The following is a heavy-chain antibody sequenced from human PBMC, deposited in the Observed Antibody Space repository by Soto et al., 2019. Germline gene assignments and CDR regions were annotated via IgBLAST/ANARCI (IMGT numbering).Heavy chain of an antibody. CDR3: ARDGRRIGSYSSSDY. V-gene: IGHV3-7*05. Sequence: GGPLRLSCAASGFTFSSYWMSWVRQAPGKGLEWVANIKQDGSEKYYVDSVKGRFTISRDNAKNSLYLQMNSLRAEDTAVYYYARDGRRIGSYSSSDYWGQGTLVTVSS. CDR1: GFTFSSYW. CDR2: IKQDGSEK. D-gene: IGHD6-13*01. J-gene: IGHJ4*02.